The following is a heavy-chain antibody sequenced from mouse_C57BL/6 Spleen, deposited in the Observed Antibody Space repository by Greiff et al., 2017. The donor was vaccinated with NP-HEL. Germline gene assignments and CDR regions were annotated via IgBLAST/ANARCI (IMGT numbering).Heavy chain of an antibody. D-gene: IGHD2-2*01. CDR3: ARKGNGYYLDY. Sequence: QVQLKESGAELVRPGTSVKVSCKASGYAFTNYLIEWVKQRPGQGLEWIGVINPGSGGTNYNEKFKGKATLTADKSSSTAYMQLSSLTSEDSAVYFCARKGNGYYLDYWGQGTTLTVSS. CDR2: INPGSGGT. J-gene: IGHJ2*01. V-gene: IGHV1-54*01. CDR1: GYAFTNYL.